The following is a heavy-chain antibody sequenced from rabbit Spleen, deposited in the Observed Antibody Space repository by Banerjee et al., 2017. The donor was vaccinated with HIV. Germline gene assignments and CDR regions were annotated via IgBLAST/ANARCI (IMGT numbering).Heavy chain of an antibody. CDR1: GISFGISDY. V-gene: IGHV1S43*01. J-gene: IGHJ4*01. D-gene: IGHD6-1*01. CDR2: TEPIFGTT. CDR3: ARNGGMLNYEL. Sequence: QQQLEESGGGLVKPGGTLTLTCKASGISFGISDYMCWVRQAPGKGLEWIGLTEPIFGTTYYASWVNGRFTISSHNAQNTLYLQLKSLTAADTATYFCARNGGMLNYELWGPGTLVTVS.